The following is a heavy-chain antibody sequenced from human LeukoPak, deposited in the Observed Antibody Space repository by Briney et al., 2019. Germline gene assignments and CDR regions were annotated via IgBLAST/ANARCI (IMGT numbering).Heavy chain of an antibody. D-gene: IGHD1-7*01. J-gene: IGHJ4*02. CDR1: GFTFSIYS. Sequence: PGGSLRLSCAASGFTFSIYSMNWVRQAPGRGLEWLSYIGSSGTTTYYADSVEGRFTISRYNTKNLLFLQMNSLRAEDTAVYYCAKMNYVSTGWGAPFDNWGQGTLVTVSS. CDR3: AKMNYVSTGWGAPFDN. CDR2: IGSSGTTT. V-gene: IGHV3-48*04.